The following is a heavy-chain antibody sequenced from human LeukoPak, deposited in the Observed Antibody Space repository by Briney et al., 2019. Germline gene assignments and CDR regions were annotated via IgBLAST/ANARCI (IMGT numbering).Heavy chain of an antibody. D-gene: IGHD6-19*01. CDR1: GFTVSSNY. CDR3: ARDSRLYQWLAYFDY. J-gene: IGHJ4*02. Sequence: GGSLRLSCAASGFTVSSNYMSWARQAPGKGLEWVSVIYSGGSTYYADSVKGRFTISRDNSKNTLYLQMNSLRAEDTAVYYCARDSRLYQWLAYFDYWGQGTLVTVSS. CDR2: IYSGGST. V-gene: IGHV3-53*01.